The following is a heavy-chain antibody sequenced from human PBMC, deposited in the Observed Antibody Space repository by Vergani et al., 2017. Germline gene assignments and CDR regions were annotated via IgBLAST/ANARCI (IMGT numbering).Heavy chain of an antibody. V-gene: IGHV4-30-2*01. Sequence: QLQLQESGSGLVKPSQTLSLTCAVSGGSIDSGGYSWSWIRQPPGKGLEWIGYIYHSGSTYYNPSLKSRVTISVDRSKKQFSLNLSSVTAADTAVYYCASDTHSGQRADRWGQGILVTVTS. J-gene: IGHJ5*02. CDR3: ASDTHSGQRADR. CDR2: IYHSGST. D-gene: IGHD6-19*01. CDR1: GGSIDSGGYS.